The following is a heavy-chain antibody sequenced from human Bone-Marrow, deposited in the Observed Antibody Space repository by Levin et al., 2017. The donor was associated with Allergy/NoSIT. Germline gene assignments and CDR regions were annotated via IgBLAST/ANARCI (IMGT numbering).Heavy chain of an antibody. D-gene: IGHD3-10*01. Sequence: SETLSLTCTVSGDSITSYYWSWIRQPPGEGLEWIGCIYNSGTTIYNSSLKSRVTISLDTSKNQFSLILSSVTAADTAVYYCARSIYGSRTEPDFSDYWGQGTLVTVSS. CDR2: IYNSGTT. CDR3: ARSIYGSRTEPDFSDY. CDR1: GDSITSYY. V-gene: IGHV4-59*01. J-gene: IGHJ4*02.